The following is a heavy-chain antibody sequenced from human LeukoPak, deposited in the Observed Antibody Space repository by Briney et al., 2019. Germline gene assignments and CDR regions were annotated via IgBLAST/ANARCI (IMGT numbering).Heavy chain of an antibody. CDR2: ISGSGGST. J-gene: IGHJ4*02. CDR1: GFTFSSYA. D-gene: IGHD3-10*01. Sequence: GGSLRLSCAASGFTFSSYAMSWVRQAPGKGLEWASAISGSGGSTYYADSVKGRFTISRDNSKNTLYLQMNSLRADDTALYYCAKGSGSGSDYPPFDHWGQGTLVTVSS. CDR3: AKGSGSGSDYPPFDH. V-gene: IGHV3-23*01.